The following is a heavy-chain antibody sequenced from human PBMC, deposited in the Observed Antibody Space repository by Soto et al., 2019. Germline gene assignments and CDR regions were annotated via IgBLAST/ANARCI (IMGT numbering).Heavy chain of an antibody. CDR3: ARDREVVTSDAFDI. D-gene: IGHD2-21*02. V-gene: IGHV1-18*01. CDR1: GYTFTSYG. CDR2: ISAYNGNT. J-gene: IGHJ3*02. Sequence: ASGKVSCKASGYTFTSYGISWVRQAPGQGLEWMGWISAYNGNTNYAQKLQGRVTMTTDTSTSTAYMELRSLRSDDTAVYYCARDREVVTSDAFDIWGQGTMVTVSS.